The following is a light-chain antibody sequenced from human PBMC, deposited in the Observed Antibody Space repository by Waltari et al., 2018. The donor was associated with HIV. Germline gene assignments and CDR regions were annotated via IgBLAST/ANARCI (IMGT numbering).Light chain of an antibody. CDR3: QQYETSSRVT. V-gene: IGKV3-20*01. CDR1: HNLSNNF. Sequence: EIVLTQSPSSLSLSPGEGTSLSCRASHNLSNNFLAWYQNKAGQTPRLLFSGASNRATGIPDRFRCSGSGTDFLLTINKLEAEVFAIYYGQQYETSSRVTVGGGTRV. J-gene: IGKJ4*01. CDR2: GAS.